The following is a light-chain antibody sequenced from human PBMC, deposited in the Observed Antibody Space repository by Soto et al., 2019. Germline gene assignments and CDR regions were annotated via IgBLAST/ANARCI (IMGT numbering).Light chain of an antibody. J-gene: IGKJ1*01. V-gene: IGKV1-5*01. Sequence: DIQMTQSPSTLSASVGDRVTIACRASQSISYFLAWYQQRPGKAPQLLIYDASTLLRGVPSRFSGSGFGTESPLTISRLQPDDFATYYCQQFNRYSSWTFGQGTKVAIK. CDR3: QQFNRYSSWT. CDR2: DAS. CDR1: QSISYF.